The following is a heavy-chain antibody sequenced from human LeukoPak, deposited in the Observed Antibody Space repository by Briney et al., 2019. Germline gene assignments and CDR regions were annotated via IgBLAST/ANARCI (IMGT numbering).Heavy chain of an antibody. V-gene: IGHV4-59*01. CDR2: IYYSGST. CDR1: GGSISSYY. CDR3: ARDVLSENWFDP. D-gene: IGHD2-15*01. Sequence: PSETLSLTCTVSGGSISSYYWSWLRQPPGKGLEWIGYIYYSGSTNYNPSLKSRVTISVDTSKNQFSLKLSSVTAADTAVYYCARDVLSENWFDPWGQGTPVTVSS. J-gene: IGHJ5*02.